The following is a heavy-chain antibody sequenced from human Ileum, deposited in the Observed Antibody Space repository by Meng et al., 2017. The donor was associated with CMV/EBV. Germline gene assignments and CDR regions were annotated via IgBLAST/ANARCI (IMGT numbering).Heavy chain of an antibody. CDR1: AASIRNYS. CDR2: IQVIGHT. Sequence: QESGPASVKPSCTLSLTCLLSAASIRNYSWNWVRQPAGQGLEWIGLIQVIGHTVYNPSLKSRVTVSLDASKSQFSLTLNSVTAADTATYYCAGSRPGGGACDYWGQGILVTVSS. V-gene: IGHV4-4*07. J-gene: IGHJ4*02. CDR3: AGSRPGGGACDY. D-gene: IGHD3-16*01.